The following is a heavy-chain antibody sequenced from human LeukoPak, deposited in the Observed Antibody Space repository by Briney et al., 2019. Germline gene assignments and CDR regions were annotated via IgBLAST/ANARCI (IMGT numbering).Heavy chain of an antibody. CDR3: ARDPGAAAGHFDY. V-gene: IGHV4-61*02. CDR2: IYTSGST. CDR1: GGSISSGSYY. D-gene: IGHD6-13*01. Sequence: SQTLSLTCTVSGGSISSGSYYWSWIRQPAGKGLEWIGRIYTSGSTNYNPSLKSRVTISVDTSKNQLSLKLSSVTAADTAVYYCARDPGAAAGHFDYWGQGTLVTVSS. J-gene: IGHJ4*02.